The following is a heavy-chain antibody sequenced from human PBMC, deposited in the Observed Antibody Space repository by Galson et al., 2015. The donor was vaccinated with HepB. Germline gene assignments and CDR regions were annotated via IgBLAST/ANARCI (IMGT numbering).Heavy chain of an antibody. D-gene: IGHD1-26*01. J-gene: IGHJ4*02. CDR3: ARAVRNQLLSEY. Sequence: SVKVSCKASGYTFTSYDVTWVRQAPGQGLEWMGWMNPKSTNTGYPRKFQGRVTMTGDTSMDTAYMELSSLTAEDTAVYYCARAVRNQLLSEYWGQGTLVTVSS. CDR1: GYTFTSYD. V-gene: IGHV1-8*01. CDR2: MNPKSTNT.